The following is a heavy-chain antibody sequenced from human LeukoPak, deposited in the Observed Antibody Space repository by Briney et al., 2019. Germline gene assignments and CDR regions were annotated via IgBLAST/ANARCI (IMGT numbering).Heavy chain of an antibody. D-gene: IGHD6-19*01. V-gene: IGHV1-2*02. CDR2: INPNSGGT. CDR3: ARVVAVAGTGGDY. CDR1: GYTFTDYY. J-gene: IGHJ4*02. Sequence: GASVKVSCKASGYTFTDYYIHWVRQAPGHGLEWMGWINPNSGGTNYAQKFQGRVTMTRDTSITTAYMELSRLRSDDTAVYYCARVVAVAGTGGDYWGQGTLVTVSS.